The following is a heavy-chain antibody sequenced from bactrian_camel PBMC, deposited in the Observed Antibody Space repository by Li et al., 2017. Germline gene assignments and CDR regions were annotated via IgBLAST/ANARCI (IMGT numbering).Heavy chain of an antibody. CDR3: AKDAV. CDR1: GFTFTDYA. CDR2: IQAEGKS. Sequence: VQLVESGGGLVQPGGSLRLSCAASGFTFTDYAMKWVRRAPGKALSWLCTIQAEGKSWCADSVKGRFTISRDNSKNTVYLQLDSLKSEDTAMYYCAKDAVRGQGTQVTVS. J-gene: IGHJ4*01. D-gene: IGHD1*01. V-gene: IGHV3S10*01.